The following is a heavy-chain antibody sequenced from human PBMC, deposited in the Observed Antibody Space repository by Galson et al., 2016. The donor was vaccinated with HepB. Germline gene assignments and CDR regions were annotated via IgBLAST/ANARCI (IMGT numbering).Heavy chain of an antibody. CDR2: IDPSDSYT. CDR1: GYSFTSYW. CDR3: ARQGVGATLLDN. Sequence: QSGAEVKKPGESLRISCKGSGYSFTSYWISWVRQMPGKGLEWMGRIDPSDSYTNYSPSFQGHVTISADRSISTAYLQWSSLKASDTAMYYCARQGVGATLLDNWGQGTLITVSS. D-gene: IGHD1-26*01. V-gene: IGHV5-10-1*01. J-gene: IGHJ4*02.